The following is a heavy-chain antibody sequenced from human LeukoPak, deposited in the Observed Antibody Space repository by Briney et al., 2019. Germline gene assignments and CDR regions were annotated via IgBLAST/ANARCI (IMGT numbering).Heavy chain of an antibody. CDR2: FDPEDGET. Sequence: ASVKVSCKVSGYTLTELSMHWVRQAPGKGLEWMGGFDPEDGETIYAQKFQGRVTMTEDTSTDTAYMGLSSLRSEDTAVYYCATEDRLGGSYKGFDYWGQGTLVTVSS. J-gene: IGHJ4*02. V-gene: IGHV1-24*01. D-gene: IGHD1-26*01. CDR3: ATEDRLGGSYKGFDY. CDR1: GYTLTELS.